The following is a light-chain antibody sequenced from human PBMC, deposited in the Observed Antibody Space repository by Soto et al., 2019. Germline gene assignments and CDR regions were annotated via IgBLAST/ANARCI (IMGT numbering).Light chain of an antibody. CDR2: DAS. V-gene: IGKV3-15*01. J-gene: IGKJ4*01. CDR3: QQYNNWPLT. Sequence: EIVMTQSPATLSVSPGERATLSCRASQSVSSNLAWYQQKPGQTPRLLIYDASSRATGIPARFSGSGSGTDFTLTISSLQSEDFAVYYCQQYNNWPLTLGGGTNVEIK. CDR1: QSVSSN.